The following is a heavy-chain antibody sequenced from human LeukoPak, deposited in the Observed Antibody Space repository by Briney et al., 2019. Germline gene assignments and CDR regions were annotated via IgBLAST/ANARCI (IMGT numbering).Heavy chain of an antibody. J-gene: IGHJ3*02. D-gene: IGHD1-14*01. CDR1: GGSISSYY. V-gene: IGHV4-59*01. Sequence: SETLSLTCTVSGGSISSYYWSWIRQPPGKGPEWIGYIYYSGSTNYNPSLKSRVTISVDTSKNQFSLKLSSVTAADTAVYYCARLGTGHDAFDIWGQGTMVTVSS. CDR2: IYYSGST. CDR3: ARLGTGHDAFDI.